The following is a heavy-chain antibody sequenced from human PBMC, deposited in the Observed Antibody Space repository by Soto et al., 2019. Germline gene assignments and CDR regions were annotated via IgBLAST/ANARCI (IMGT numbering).Heavy chain of an antibody. CDR2: IYHSGST. V-gene: IGHV4-38-2*01. CDR1: GYSISSGYY. Sequence: SETLSLTCAVSGYSISSGYYWGWIRQPPGKGLEWIGSIYHSGSTYYNPSLKSRVTISVDTSKNQFSLKLSSVTAADTAVYYCASGVGGRFGEQTASRYYGMDVWGQGTTVIVSS. CDR3: ASGVGGRFGEQTASRYYGMDV. D-gene: IGHD3-10*01. J-gene: IGHJ6*02.